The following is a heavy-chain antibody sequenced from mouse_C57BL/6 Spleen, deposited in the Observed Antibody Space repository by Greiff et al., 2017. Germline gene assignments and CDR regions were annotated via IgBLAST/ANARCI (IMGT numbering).Heavy chain of an antibody. CDR2: IRNKANGYTT. CDR3: ARFYGSSLFYG. V-gene: IGHV7-3*01. J-gene: IGHJ2*01. D-gene: IGHD1-1*01. CDR1: GFTFTDYY. Sequence: EVKVVESGGGLVQPGGSLSLSCAASGFTFTDYYMSWVRQPPGKALEWLGFIRNKANGYTTEYSASVKGRLTISRDNSQSILYLRMHALGAEDSAGYYCARFYGSSLFYGWGQGTTLTVAS.